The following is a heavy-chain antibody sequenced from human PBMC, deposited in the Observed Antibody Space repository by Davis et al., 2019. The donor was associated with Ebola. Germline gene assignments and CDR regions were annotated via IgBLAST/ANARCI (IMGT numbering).Heavy chain of an antibody. V-gene: IGHV7-4-1*02. D-gene: IGHD1-14*01. CDR1: GYTFTSHA. CDR2: INPNTGNP. CDR3: ARDNLGTQPYYYYYGMDV. Sequence: AASVKVSCKASGYTFTSHAMNWVRQAPGQALDLMGWINPNTGNPTYAQGFTGRFVFSLDTSVSTASLQISSLKAEDTAVYYCARDNLGTQPYYYYYGMDVWGKGTTVTVSS. J-gene: IGHJ6*04.